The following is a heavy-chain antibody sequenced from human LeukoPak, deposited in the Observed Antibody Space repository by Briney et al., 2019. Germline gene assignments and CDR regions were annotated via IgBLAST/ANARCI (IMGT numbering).Heavy chain of an antibody. CDR3: AREGRYDYYWFDP. Sequence: SVKVSCKASGGTFSSYAISWVRQAPGQGLEWMGGIIPIFGTANYAQKFQGRVTITADKSTSTAYMELSSLRSEDTAVSYCAREGRYDYYWFDPWGQGTLVTVSS. V-gene: IGHV1-69*06. CDR1: GGTFSSYA. D-gene: IGHD5-12*01. J-gene: IGHJ5*02. CDR2: IIPIFGTA.